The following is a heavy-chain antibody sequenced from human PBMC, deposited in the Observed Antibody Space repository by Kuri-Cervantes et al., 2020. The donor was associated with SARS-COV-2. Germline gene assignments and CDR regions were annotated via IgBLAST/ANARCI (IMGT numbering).Heavy chain of an antibody. D-gene: IGHD6-19*01. V-gene: IGHV3-23*01. CDR2: ISGTGFNT. Sequence: GESLKISCTASGFTLSTYAFSWVRQAPGKGLEWVSFISGTGFNTDYAASVKGRFTVSRDNSKNTLYLQMNSLRAEDTAVYYCAKERSNRVAVAQWGQGTLVTVSS. CDR3: AKERSNRVAVAQ. J-gene: IGHJ4*02. CDR1: GFTLSTYA.